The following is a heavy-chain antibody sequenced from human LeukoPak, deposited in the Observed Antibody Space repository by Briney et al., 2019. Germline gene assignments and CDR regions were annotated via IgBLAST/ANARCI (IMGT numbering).Heavy chain of an antibody. CDR1: GVTFSTFE. D-gene: IGHD5-12*01. CDR3: ARDGTYTDYDPDFDI. J-gene: IGHJ4*02. CDR2: ISSSGSTI. Sequence: GGSLRLSCAASGVTFSTFEVNWVRQAPGKGLEWVSFISSSGSTIFYADSVKGRFTISRDNARNSLYLQMNSLRAEDTAVFYCARDGTYTDYDPDFDIWGQGTLVTVSS. V-gene: IGHV3-48*03.